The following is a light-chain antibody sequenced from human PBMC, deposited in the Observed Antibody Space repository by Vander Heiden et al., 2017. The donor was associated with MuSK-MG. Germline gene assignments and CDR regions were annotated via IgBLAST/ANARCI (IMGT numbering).Light chain of an antibody. CDR3: QQSYSTPLT. CDR2: ATS. CDR1: EYIYTY. J-gene: IGKJ4*01. V-gene: IGKV1-39*01. Sequence: DIQMNQSPSSLSASVGDRVTITCRASEYIYTYLNWYQQKPGKAPKLLIYATSTLQSGVPSRFSGSESGTDFTLTISSLQPEDFATYYCQQSYSTPLTFGGGTKVEIK.